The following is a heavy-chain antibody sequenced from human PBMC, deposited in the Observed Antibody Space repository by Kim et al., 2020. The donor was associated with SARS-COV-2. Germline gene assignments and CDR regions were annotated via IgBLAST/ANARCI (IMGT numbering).Heavy chain of an antibody. CDR3: AVPGSYCSGGSCYGPFDY. D-gene: IGHD2-15*01. Sequence: QGRVTITRDTSASTAYMELSSLRSEDTAVYYCAVPGSYCSGGSCYGPFDYWGQGTLVTVSS. J-gene: IGHJ4*02. V-gene: IGHV1-3*01.